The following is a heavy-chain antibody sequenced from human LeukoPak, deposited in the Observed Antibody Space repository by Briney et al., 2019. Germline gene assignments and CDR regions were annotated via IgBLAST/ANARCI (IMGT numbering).Heavy chain of an antibody. CDR1: GFTFSSYS. V-gene: IGHV3-21*01. CDR3: AREFGHDRWYFDY. CDR2: ISSSSSYI. J-gene: IGHJ4*02. Sequence: GGSLRLPCAASGFTFSSYSMNWVRQAPGKGLEWVSSISSSSSYIYYADSVKGRFTISRDNSLNTLHLQMNSLRTGDTAVYYCAREFGHDRWYFDYWGQGALVTVSS. D-gene: IGHD5-12*01.